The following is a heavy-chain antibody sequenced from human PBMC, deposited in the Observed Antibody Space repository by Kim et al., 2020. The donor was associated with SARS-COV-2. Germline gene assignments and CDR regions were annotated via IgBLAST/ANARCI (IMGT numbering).Heavy chain of an antibody. CDR3: TTARIQLWLHLMGKDY. Sequence: PVKGRFTISRDDSKNTLYLQMNSLKTEDTAVYYCTTARIQLWLHLMGKDYWGQGTLVTVSS. J-gene: IGHJ4*02. V-gene: IGHV3-15*01. D-gene: IGHD5-18*01.